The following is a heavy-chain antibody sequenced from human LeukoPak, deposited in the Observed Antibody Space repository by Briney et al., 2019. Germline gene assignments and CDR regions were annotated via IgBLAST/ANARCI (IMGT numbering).Heavy chain of an antibody. CDR1: GGSISSGAYS. CDR3: ARQQGGVGANEPYFDY. CDR2: IYHSGST. Sequence: PSETLSLTCAVSGGSISSGAYSWSWIRQPPGKGLEWIGYIYHSGSTYYNPSLKSRVTMSVDTSKNQFSLKLSSVTAADTAVYYCARQQGGVGANEPYFDYWGQGTLVTVSS. D-gene: IGHD1-26*01. J-gene: IGHJ4*02. V-gene: IGHV4-30-4*07.